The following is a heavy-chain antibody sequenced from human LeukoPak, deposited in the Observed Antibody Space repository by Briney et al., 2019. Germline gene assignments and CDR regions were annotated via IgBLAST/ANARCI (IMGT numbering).Heavy chain of an antibody. CDR3: AREGLDY. V-gene: IGHV1-8*01. J-gene: IGHJ4*02. CDR1: GYTFTNYD. Sequence: ASVKVSCKASGYTFTNYDINWVRQATGQGLVWMGYMKPNSGNTGYAQKFQGRVTMARNTSISTAYMELSSLRSEDTAEYYCAREGLDYWGQGTLVTVSS. CDR2: MKPNSGNT.